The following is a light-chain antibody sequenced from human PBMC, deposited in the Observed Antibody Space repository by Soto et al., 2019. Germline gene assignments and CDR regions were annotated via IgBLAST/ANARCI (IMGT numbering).Light chain of an antibody. CDR3: QHYNKWPIT. CDR2: GAS. CDR1: QSVSSN. V-gene: IGKV3-15*01. Sequence: EIVMTQSPATLSVSPGERATLSCRASQSVSSNLAWYQQKPGQAPRLLIYGASTRATGIPARFSGSGSGTEFTLTISSLQSEDFAVYYCQHYNKWPITFGQGTRLEIK. J-gene: IGKJ5*01.